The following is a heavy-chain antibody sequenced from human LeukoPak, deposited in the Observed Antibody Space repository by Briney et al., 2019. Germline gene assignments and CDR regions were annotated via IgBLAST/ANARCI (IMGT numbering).Heavy chain of an antibody. J-gene: IGHJ4*02. CDR2: ISGSGGGT. D-gene: IGHD3-22*01. V-gene: IGHV3-23*01. CDR3: ARNYYDSSAYYYFDY. Sequence: GGSLRLSCAASGFTFSNYAMSWVRQAPGKGLEWVSVISGSGGGTYYADSVKGRFTISRDNSKNTLYLQMNSLRAEDTAVYYRARNYYDSSAYYYFDYWGQGTLVTVSS. CDR1: GFTFSNYA.